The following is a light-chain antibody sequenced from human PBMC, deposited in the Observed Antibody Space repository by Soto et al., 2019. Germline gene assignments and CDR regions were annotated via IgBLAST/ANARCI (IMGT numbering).Light chain of an antibody. Sequence: DIQMTQSPSSLSASVGDRFTFTCRASQSISTYLNWYQQRPGKAPNLLIYAASNMQSGVPSRFSGNGSGTDFALTISSLQPEDFATYYCQQSYNTPQTFGQGTKVDIK. V-gene: IGKV1-39*01. J-gene: IGKJ1*01. CDR1: QSISTY. CDR2: AAS. CDR3: QQSYNTPQT.